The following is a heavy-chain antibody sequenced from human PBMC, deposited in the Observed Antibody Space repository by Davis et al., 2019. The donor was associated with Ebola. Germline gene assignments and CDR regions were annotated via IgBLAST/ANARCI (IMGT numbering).Heavy chain of an antibody. D-gene: IGHD1-26*01. CDR2: ISFDGTTK. V-gene: IGHV3-30*03. Sequence: GESLKISCAASGFSFDDYAMHWVRQAPGKGLEWVGFISFDGTTKYNGDSVKGRFTISRDNSENTVYLQMNSLRPEDTAVYYCARDETYTGRFGWGQGTLVTVSS. CDR3: ARDETYTGRFG. J-gene: IGHJ4*02. CDR1: GFSFDDYA.